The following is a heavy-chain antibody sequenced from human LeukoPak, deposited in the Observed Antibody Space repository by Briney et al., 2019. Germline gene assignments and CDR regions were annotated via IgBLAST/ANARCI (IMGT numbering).Heavy chain of an antibody. CDR3: AKVRDTKDWYKDAFDV. Sequence: GGSLRLSCAASGFSFSDYYMTWIRQAPGKGLEWVSAITGTGGHTYYAASVEGRFTVSRDNSKNTLYLQMSSLRAEDTAMYYCAKVRDTKDWYKDAFDVWGQGTRVTVSS. CDR1: GFSFSDYY. CDR2: ITGTGGHT. V-gene: IGHV3-11*05. J-gene: IGHJ3*01. D-gene: IGHD1-1*01.